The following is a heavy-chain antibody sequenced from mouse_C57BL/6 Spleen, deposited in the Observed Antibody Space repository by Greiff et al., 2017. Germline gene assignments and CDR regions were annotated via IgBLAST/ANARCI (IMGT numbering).Heavy chain of an antibody. D-gene: IGHD1-1*01. CDR2: IYPGSGST. V-gene: IGHV1-55*01. CDR3: ARGEELYGRAMDY. CDR1: GYTFTSYW. Sequence: VQLQQPGAELVKPGASVKMSCKASGYTFTSYWITWVKQRPGQGLEWIGDIYPGSGSTNYNEKFKSKATLTVDTSSSTAYLQLSRLTSEDSAVYYCARGEELYGRAMDYWGQGTSVTVSS. J-gene: IGHJ4*01.